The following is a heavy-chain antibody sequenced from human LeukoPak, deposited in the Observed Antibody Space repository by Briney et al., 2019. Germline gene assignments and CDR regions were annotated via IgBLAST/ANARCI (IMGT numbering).Heavy chain of an antibody. D-gene: IGHD1-7*01. Sequence: SETLSLTCTVSGGSISSFYWSWIRQPPGKGLEWIGYIYYSGSTNYNPSLKSRVTISVDTSKNQFSLKLSSVTAADTAVYYCARYNWNYGLSTSVAFDIWGQGTMVTVSS. CDR2: IYYSGST. CDR1: GGSISSFY. CDR3: ARYNWNYGLSTSVAFDI. J-gene: IGHJ3*02. V-gene: IGHV4-59*01.